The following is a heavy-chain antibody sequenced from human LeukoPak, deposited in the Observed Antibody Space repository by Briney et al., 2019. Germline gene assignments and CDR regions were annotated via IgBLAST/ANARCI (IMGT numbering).Heavy chain of an antibody. V-gene: IGHV4-59*01. CDR3: ARDVGQQLVREDYYYGMDV. Sequence: SGTLSLTCTVSGGSISSYYWSWIRQPPGKGLEWIGYIYYSGSTNYNPSLKSRVTISVDTSKNQFSLKLSPVTAADTAVYYCARDVGQQLVREDYYYGMDVWGQGTTVTVSS. J-gene: IGHJ6*02. D-gene: IGHD6-13*01. CDR1: GGSISSYY. CDR2: IYYSGST.